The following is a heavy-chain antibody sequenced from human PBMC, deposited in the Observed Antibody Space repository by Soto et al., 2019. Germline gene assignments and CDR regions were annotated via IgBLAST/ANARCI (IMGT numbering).Heavy chain of an antibody. D-gene: IGHD3-3*01. V-gene: IGHV3-23*01. J-gene: IGHJ4*02. CDR3: AARRRYYDFWSGSDY. CDR1: GFTFSSYA. CDR2: ISGSGGST. Sequence: EVQLLESGGGLVQPGGSLRLSCAASGFTFSSYAMSWVRQAPGKGLEWVSAISGSGGSTYYADSVMGRFTISRDNSKNTLYLQMNSLRAEDTAVYYCAARRRYYDFWSGSDYWGQGTLVTVSS.